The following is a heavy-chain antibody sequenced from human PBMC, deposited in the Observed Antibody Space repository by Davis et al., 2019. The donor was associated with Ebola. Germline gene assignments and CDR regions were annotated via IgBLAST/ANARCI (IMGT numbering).Heavy chain of an antibody. J-gene: IGHJ4*02. Sequence: AGSLRLSCTVSGGSISSYYWSWIRQPPGKGLEWIGEINHSGSTNYNPSLKSRVTISVDTSKNQFSLKLSSVTAADTAVYYCARGVSYYYGSGSYYKVWGQGTLVTVSS. V-gene: IGHV4-34*01. CDR3: ARGVSYYYGSGSYYKV. D-gene: IGHD3-10*01. CDR2: INHSGST. CDR1: GGSISSYY.